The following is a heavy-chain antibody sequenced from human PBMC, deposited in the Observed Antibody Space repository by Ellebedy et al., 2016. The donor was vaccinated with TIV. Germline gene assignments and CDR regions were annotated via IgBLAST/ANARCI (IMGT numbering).Heavy chain of an antibody. CDR2: IHYSGST. V-gene: IGHV4-39*01. CDR3: ARHLPHTSGDKKGFDY. D-gene: IGHD3-16*01. Sequence: MPSETLSLTCTVSGGSFSGSSYSWGWIRQPPGKGLEWIGSIHYSGSTYFNPFLKSRATTSVDTSKNHCSLKLSSVTAADTAVYYCARHLPHTSGDKKGFDYWGQGTLVTVSS. CDR1: GGSFSGSSYS. J-gene: IGHJ4*02.